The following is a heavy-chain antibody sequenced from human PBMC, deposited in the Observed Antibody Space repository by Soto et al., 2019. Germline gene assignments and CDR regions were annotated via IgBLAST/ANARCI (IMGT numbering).Heavy chain of an antibody. CDR1: GASFSSGGYY. D-gene: IGHD3-22*01. J-gene: IGHJ5*02. CDR2: IHYSGGATYSP. CDR3: ARVPTYYQRSVGYQPFYP. V-gene: IGHV4-31*03. Sequence: SETLSLTCTVSGASFSSGGYYWSWIRQHSGKGLEWLGYIHYSGGATYSPSYNPSLKGRLTVSVDTSKSLFSLKLTSVSAADTAMYYCARVPTYYQRSVGYQPFYPWGQGTQVTVSS.